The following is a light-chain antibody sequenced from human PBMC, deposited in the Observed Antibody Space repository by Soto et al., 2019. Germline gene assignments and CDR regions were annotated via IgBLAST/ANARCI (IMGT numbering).Light chain of an antibody. V-gene: IGLV1-40*01. CDR2: AST. CDR1: SSNIGAGFG. J-gene: IGLJ2*01. Sequence: QSVLTQPPSVSGAPWQRVTISCSGNSSNIGAGFGVHWYQQLPGAAPKLLIYASTNRPSGVPDRFSGSKSDTSASLAITGLQIDDEADYYCQSYDTGLTGHVLFGGGTKVTVL. CDR3: QSYDTGLTGHVL.